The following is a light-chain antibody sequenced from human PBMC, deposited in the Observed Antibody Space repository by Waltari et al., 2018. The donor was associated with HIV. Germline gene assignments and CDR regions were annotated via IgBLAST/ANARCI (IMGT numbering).Light chain of an antibody. CDR1: TSHTETHNF. V-gene: IGLV2-23*02. Sequence: QSALTQPASVSGSPGQSITISCTDDTSHTETHNFVSWYQHHPGRPTHLVIYEVTKRASGLCPRVAGSKSGTTASLTISGRQSGDEADYFCCSYSRGGNFYAFGSGTMVTV. CDR2: EVT. CDR3: CSYSRGGNFYA. J-gene: IGLJ1*01.